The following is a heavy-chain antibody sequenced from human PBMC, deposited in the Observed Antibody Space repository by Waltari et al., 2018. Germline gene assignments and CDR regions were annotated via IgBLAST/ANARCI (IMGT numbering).Heavy chain of an antibody. D-gene: IGHD2-21*01. CDR1: GFTFSSYW. CDR2: IKQDGSEK. V-gene: IGHV3-7*01. Sequence: EVQLVESGGGLVQPGGSLRLSCAASGFTFSSYWMSRVRQAPGKGLEGVANIKQDGSEKYYVDSVKGRFTISRDNAKNSLYLQMNSLRAEDTAVYYCARDTLLWGRGAFDIWGQGTMVTVSS. J-gene: IGHJ3*02. CDR3: ARDTLLWGRGAFDI.